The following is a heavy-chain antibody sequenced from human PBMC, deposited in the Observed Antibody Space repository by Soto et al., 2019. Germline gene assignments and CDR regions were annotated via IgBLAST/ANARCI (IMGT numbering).Heavy chain of an antibody. CDR2: IYSGGST. CDR1: GFNVSSNY. D-gene: IGHD3-22*01. Sequence: GGSLRLSCAASGFNVSSNYMSWVRQAPGKGLEWLSVIYSGGSTYYAESVKGRFTISRDNSKNTVYLQMNSLRAEDTAVYYCAKIESRFFYDSTGHYPFDYWGQGTLVTVSS. V-gene: IGHV3-53*01. CDR3: AKIESRFFYDSTGHYPFDY. J-gene: IGHJ4*02.